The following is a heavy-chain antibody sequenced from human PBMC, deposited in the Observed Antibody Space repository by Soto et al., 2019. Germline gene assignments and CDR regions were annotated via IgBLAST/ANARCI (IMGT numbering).Heavy chain of an antibody. Sequence: QVQLQESGPGLVKPAQTLSLICTVSGGSISSGAYYWSWIRQHPGKGLEWIGYIYYSGSTYYNPSVRSRVTISVDTSKNQFSLKLSSVTAADTAVYYCARDIGGYGKFDYWGQGTLVTVSS. V-gene: IGHV4-31*03. D-gene: IGHD1-26*01. CDR1: GGSISSGAYY. CDR3: ARDIGGYGKFDY. J-gene: IGHJ4*02. CDR2: IYYSGST.